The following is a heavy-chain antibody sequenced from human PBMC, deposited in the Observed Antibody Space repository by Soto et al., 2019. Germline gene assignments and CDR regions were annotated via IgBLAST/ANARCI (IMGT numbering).Heavy chain of an antibody. J-gene: IGHJ4*02. CDR1: GFTFSSYA. CDR3: AKDSFNWNDFDY. CDR2: IGGSGGST. D-gene: IGHD1-20*01. V-gene: IGHV3-23*01. Sequence: EVQLLESGGGLVQPGGSLRLSCAASGFTFSSYAMSWVRQPPGKGLEWVSAIGGSGGSTYYADSVKGRFTISRDNSKNTLYLQMNSLRAEDTAAYYCAKDSFNWNDFDYWGQGTLVTVSS.